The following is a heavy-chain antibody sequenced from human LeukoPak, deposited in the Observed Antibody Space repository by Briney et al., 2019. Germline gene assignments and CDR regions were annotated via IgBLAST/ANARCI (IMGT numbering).Heavy chain of an antibody. CDR3: ASHDYGDYAGGAFDI. CDR1: GFTFSSYG. J-gene: IGHJ3*02. V-gene: IGHV3-30*03. CDR2: ISYDGSNK. D-gene: IGHD4-17*01. Sequence: GGSLRLSCAASGFTFSSYGMHWVRQAPGKGLEWVAVISYDGSNKYYADSVKGRFTISRDNSKNTLYLQMNSLRAEDTAVYYCASHDYGDYAGGAFDIWGQGTMVTVSS.